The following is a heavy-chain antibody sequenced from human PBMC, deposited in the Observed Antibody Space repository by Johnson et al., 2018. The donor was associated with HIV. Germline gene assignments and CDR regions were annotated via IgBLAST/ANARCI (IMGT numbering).Heavy chain of an antibody. Sequence: QVQLVESGGGVVQPGRSLRLSCAASGFTFSSYAMSWVRQAPGKGLEWVSVIYSGGTTYYADSVKGRFIISRDNSKNSLYLQMNSLRAEDTALYYCGKDIVGDTARGGAFDIWGQGTMVTVSS. CDR2: IYSGGTT. V-gene: IGHV3-NL1*01. CDR3: GKDIVGDTARGGAFDI. CDR1: GFTFSSYA. J-gene: IGHJ3*02. D-gene: IGHD5-18*01.